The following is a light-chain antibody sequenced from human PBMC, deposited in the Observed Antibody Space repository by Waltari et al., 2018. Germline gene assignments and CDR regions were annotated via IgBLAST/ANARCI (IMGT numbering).Light chain of an antibody. CDR2: EVN. V-gene: IGLV2-23*02. J-gene: IGLJ2*01. Sequence: QSALTQPASVSGSPGQSITVSCTGSSSDIGTYNLVSWFLQHPGEAPKLLIYEVNQRPSGCSYLFSCSNSCDTASLTVSGLQAEDEADYYCCSHSNSRSLVFGGGTKVTVV. CDR1: SSDIGTYNL. CDR3: CSHSNSRSLV.